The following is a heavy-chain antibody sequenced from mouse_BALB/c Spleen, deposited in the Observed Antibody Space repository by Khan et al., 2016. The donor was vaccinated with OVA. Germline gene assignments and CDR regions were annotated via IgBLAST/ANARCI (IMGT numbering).Heavy chain of an antibody. J-gene: IGHJ2*01. CDR3: ARVYGSYFDY. Sequence: VQLKQSGPELVKPGASVKISCKASGYSFTGYFMNWVMQSHGKSLEWIGRINPHFGETFYNPKFQDKATLTVDESSSKAHLELRSLASEDSAMYYCARVYGSYFDYWGQGTALTVSS. CDR1: GYSFTGYF. V-gene: IGHV1-20*02. CDR2: INPHFGET. D-gene: IGHD1-1*01.